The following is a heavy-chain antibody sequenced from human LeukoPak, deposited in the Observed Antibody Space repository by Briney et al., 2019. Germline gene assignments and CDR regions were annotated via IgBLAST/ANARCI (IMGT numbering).Heavy chain of an antibody. D-gene: IGHD2/OR15-2a*01. CDR2: SKPDSGDT. Sequence: ASVKVSSKTSGHSFTGYYIHWVRQAPGQGLEWMGWSKPDSGDTRYAREFQARVTMTRDTSISTVYMELSRLTSDDTALYYCASAGYFKPLDFWGQGTLVTVSA. J-gene: IGHJ4*02. V-gene: IGHV1-2*02. CDR3: ASAGYFKPLDF. CDR1: GHSFTGYY.